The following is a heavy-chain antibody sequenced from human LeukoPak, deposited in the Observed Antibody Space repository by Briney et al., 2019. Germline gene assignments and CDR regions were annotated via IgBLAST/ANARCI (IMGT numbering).Heavy chain of an antibody. J-gene: IGHJ3*02. V-gene: IGHV1-69*05. D-gene: IGHD3-22*01. CDR3: ARRSDSSGYYLSDAFDI. CDR1: GGTFSSYA. Sequence: GSSVKVSCKASGGTFSSYAISWVRQAPGQGLEWMGGIIPIFGTANYAQKFQGRVTITTDESTSTAYMELSSLRSEDTAVYYCARRSDSSGYYLSDAFDIWGQGTMVTVSS. CDR2: IIPIFGTA.